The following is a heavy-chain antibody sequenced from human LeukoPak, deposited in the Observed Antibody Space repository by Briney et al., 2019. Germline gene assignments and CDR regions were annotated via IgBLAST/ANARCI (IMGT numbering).Heavy chain of an antibody. D-gene: IGHD5-18*01. Sequence: GGSLRLSWAASGFTFSSFWMNWVRQAPGKGLEWVANIKQDGSERNYVDSVKGRSTISRDNAKNSLFLQMNSLRVEDTAAYYCARGGTRGYSPVDYWGQGVLVTVSS. J-gene: IGHJ4*02. CDR2: IKQDGSER. CDR3: ARGGTRGYSPVDY. CDR1: GFTFSSFW. V-gene: IGHV3-7*03.